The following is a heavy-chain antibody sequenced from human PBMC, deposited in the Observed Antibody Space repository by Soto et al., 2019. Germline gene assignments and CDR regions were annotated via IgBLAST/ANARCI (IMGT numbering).Heavy chain of an antibody. V-gene: IGHV1-46*01. D-gene: IGHD3-22*01. Sequence: QVQLVQSGAAVRKPGASVKVSCKPSGYTFTNYYIHWVRQAPGQGLEWMGIINPSDGGTSYAKKFQGRVNMTRDTSTTTVYTELRSLRSDDTAFYYFAGVGMGSSGCYPLFFDFWGQGTLVTVSS. J-gene: IGHJ4*02. CDR2: INPSDGGT. CDR1: GYTFTNYY. CDR3: AGVGMGSSGCYPLFFDF.